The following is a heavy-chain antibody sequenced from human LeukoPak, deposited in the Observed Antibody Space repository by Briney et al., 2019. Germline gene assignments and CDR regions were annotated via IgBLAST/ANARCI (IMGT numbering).Heavy chain of an antibody. CDR2: VSWNSGTI. CDR3: AKDVAYNRGAFDV. Sequence: PGRSLRLSCAASGFTLDDYAMHWVRQAPGKGLEWVSGVSWNSGTIDYADSVKGRFTSSRDNAKNSLYLQMNSLRAEDTALYYCAKDVAYNRGAFDVWGQGTMVTVSS. D-gene: IGHD1-14*01. CDR1: GFTLDDYA. J-gene: IGHJ3*01. V-gene: IGHV3-9*01.